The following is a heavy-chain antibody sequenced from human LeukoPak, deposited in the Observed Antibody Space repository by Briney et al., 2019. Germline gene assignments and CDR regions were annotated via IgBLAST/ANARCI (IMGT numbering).Heavy chain of an antibody. J-gene: IGHJ2*01. D-gene: IGHD5-18*01. CDR2: IYYSGST. CDR3: ARENDVDTAMAHGRYFDL. Sequence: SQTLSLTCTVSGGSISSGDYYWSWIRQPPGKGLEWIGYIYYSGSTYYNPSLKSRVTISVDTSKNQFSLKLSSVTAADTAVYYCARENDVDTAMAHGRYFDLWGRGTLVTVSS. V-gene: IGHV4-30-4*01. CDR1: GGSISSGDYY.